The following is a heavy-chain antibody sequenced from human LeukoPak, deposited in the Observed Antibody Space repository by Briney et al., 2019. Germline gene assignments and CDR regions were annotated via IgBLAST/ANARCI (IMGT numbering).Heavy chain of an antibody. CDR1: GFTFSSYA. J-gene: IGHJ5*02. Sequence: GGSLRLSCAASGFTFSSYAMSWARQAPGKGLEWVSAISGSGGSTYYADSVKGRFTISRDNSKNTLYLQMNSLRAEDTAVYYCAKGYSSSWYTPVDPWGQGTLVTVSS. D-gene: IGHD6-13*01. CDR2: ISGSGGST. V-gene: IGHV3-23*01. CDR3: AKGYSSSWYTPVDP.